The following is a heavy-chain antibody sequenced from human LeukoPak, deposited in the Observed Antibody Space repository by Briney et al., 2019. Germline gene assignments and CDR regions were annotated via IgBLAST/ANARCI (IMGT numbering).Heavy chain of an antibody. CDR2: VSDDGNNI. CDR1: GFTFSNYP. CDR3: ARDRIEQQRTLGRSTSYYNYYYMDV. J-gene: IGHJ6*03. D-gene: IGHD6-13*01. V-gene: IGHV3-30*04. Sequence: PGGSLRLSCAASGFTFSNYPMHWVRQAPGKGLEWVAVVSDDGNNIYYADSVKGRFTISRDNAKNSLYLQMNSLRAEDTAVYYCARDRIEQQRTLGRSTSYYNYYYMDVWGKGTTVTVSS.